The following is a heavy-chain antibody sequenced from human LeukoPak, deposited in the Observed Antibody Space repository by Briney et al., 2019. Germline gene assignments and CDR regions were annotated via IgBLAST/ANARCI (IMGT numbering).Heavy chain of an antibody. CDR1: GGSISSGDYY. V-gene: IGHV4-30-4*08. CDR3: ARAFTGLAIFDY. Sequence: SQTLSLTCTVSGGSISSGDYYWSWIRQPPGKGLEWIGYIYYSGSTYYNPSLKSRVTISVDTSKNQFSLKLSSVTAADTAVYYCARAFTGLAIFDYWGQGTLVTVSS. J-gene: IGHJ4*02. CDR2: IYYSGST. D-gene: IGHD7-27*01.